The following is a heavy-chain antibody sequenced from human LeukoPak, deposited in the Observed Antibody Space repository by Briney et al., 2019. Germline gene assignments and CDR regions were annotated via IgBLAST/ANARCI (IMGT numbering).Heavy chain of an antibody. D-gene: IGHD4/OR15-4a*01. Sequence: SETLSLTCTVSGYSISSDYYWDWIRQPPGKGLEWIGSFYHSGSGSTYYNPSLKSRLTISVDTAKNQFSLKLTSVTAADTAVYYCARASMDVLTMTSFGNWFDPWGQGTLVTVSS. V-gene: IGHV4-38-2*02. CDR2: FYHSGSGST. J-gene: IGHJ5*02. CDR1: GYSISSDYY. CDR3: ARASMDVLTMTSFGNWFDP.